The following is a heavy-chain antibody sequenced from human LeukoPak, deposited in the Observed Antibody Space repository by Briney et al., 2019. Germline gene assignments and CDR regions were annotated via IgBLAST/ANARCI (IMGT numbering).Heavy chain of an antibody. CDR3: ARDPRYLRYESDNNAYPYY. Sequence: GGSLILFCAASGFTFGNYGMHWVRQAPGKELEGLAVIAHDGDSIYYADSIEGRFTISRDNSDNTLFPEMASLRVDDTAVYYCARDPRYLRYESDNNAYPYYWGQGTLVTVSS. J-gene: IGHJ4*02. V-gene: IGHV3-30*03. D-gene: IGHD3-16*01. CDR2: IAHDGDSI. CDR1: GFTFGNYG.